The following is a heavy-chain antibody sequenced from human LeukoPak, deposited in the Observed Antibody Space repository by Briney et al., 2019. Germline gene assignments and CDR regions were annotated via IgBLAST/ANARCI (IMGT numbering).Heavy chain of an antibody. CDR2: ISGSGGNT. CDR3: AKSLLDILTGYYPFDY. Sequence: GGSLRLSCAASGFTFSSYGMSWVRQAPGKGLEWVSFISGSGGNTYYTDSVKGRFTISRDNSKNTLYLQMNSLRAEDTAVYYCAKSLLDILTGYYPFDYWGQGTLVTVSS. CDR1: GFTFSSYG. D-gene: IGHD3-9*01. V-gene: IGHV3-23*01. J-gene: IGHJ4*02.